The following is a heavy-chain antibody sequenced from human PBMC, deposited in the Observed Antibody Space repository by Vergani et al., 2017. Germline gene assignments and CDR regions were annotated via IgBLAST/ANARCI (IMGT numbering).Heavy chain of an antibody. CDR3: ARHATVEWLVKLGWIDP. D-gene: IGHD6-19*01. V-gene: IGHV4-39*01. CDR2: ICYSGST. J-gene: IGHJ5*02. CDR1: GASIRSSNYY. Sequence: QLQLQESGPGLVKPSATLSLTCSVSGASIRSSNYYWGWIRQPPGKGLEWIASICYSGSTYYNPSLKSRVTISVDTSKNQFSLKLSSVTAADTAVYSCARHATVEWLVKLGWIDPGGQGILLTVSS.